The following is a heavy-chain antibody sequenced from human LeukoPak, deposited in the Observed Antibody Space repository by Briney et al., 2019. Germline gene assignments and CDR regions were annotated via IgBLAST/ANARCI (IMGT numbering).Heavy chain of an antibody. CDR2: ISSSSSYI. CDR1: GFTFSSYS. J-gene: IGHJ4*02. D-gene: IGHD6-25*01. CDR3: ARARGSAGY. Sequence: GGSLRLSCAVSGFTFSSYSMNWVRQAPAKGLEWVSSISSSSSYIYYADSVKGRFTISRDNAKNSLYLQMNSLRAEDTAVYYCARARGSAGYWGQGTLVTVSS. V-gene: IGHV3-21*01.